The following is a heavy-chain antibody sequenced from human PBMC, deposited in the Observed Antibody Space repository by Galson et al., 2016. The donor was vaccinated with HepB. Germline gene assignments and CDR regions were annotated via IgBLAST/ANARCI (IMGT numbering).Heavy chain of an antibody. CDR1: GFFFSGRA. J-gene: IGHJ4*02. D-gene: IGHD3-3*01. Sequence: SLRLSCAASGFFFSGRAMSWVRQAPGKGLEWVSGINNGAATTGYAASVKGRFTISRDNSKNTLYLQMNSLRTEDTAVYYCARDDDSGGRGSPDYWGQGTLVTVSS. CDR3: ARDDDSGGRGSPDY. V-gene: IGHV3-23*01. CDR2: INNGAATT.